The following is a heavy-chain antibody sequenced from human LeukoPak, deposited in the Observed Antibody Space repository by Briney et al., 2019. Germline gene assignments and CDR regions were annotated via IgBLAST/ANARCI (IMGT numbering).Heavy chain of an antibody. J-gene: IGHJ3*02. V-gene: IGHV1-18*01. CDR2: ISAYNGNT. CDR1: GYTFTSYG. D-gene: IGHD3-22*01. CDR3: ARESYYDSSGYPDAFDI. Sequence: ASVKVSCKASGYTFTSYGISWVRQAPGQGLEWMGWISAYNGNTNYAQKLQGRVTMTTDTSTSTAYMELRSLRSDGTAVYYCARESYYDSSGYPDAFDIWGQGTMVTVSS.